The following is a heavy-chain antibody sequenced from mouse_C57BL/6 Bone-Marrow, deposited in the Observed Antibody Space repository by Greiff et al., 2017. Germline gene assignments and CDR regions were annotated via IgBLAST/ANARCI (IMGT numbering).Heavy chain of an antibody. CDR1: GYTFTSYT. D-gene: IGHD2-4*01. J-gene: IGHJ3*01. Sequence: VKLMESGAELARPGASVKMSCKASGYTFTSYTMHWVKQRPGQGLEWIGYINPSSGYTKYNQKFKDKATLTADKSSSTAYMQLSSLTSEDSAVYYCARYDYPWFAYWGQGTLVTVSA. CDR3: ARYDYPWFAY. CDR2: INPSSGYT. V-gene: IGHV1-4*01.